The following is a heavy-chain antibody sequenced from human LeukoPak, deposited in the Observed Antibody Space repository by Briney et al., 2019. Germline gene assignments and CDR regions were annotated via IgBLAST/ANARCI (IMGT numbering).Heavy chain of an antibody. D-gene: IGHD3-3*01. CDR2: ISSSGSTI. CDR3: ARASSRTVLRFLEWLLDY. Sequence: GGSLRLSCAASGFTFSDYYVSWIRQAPGKGLEWVSYISSSGSTIYYADSVKGRFTISRDNAKNSLYLQMNSLRAEDTAVYYCARASSRTVLRFLEWLLDYWGQGTLVTVSS. CDR1: GFTFSDYY. J-gene: IGHJ4*02. V-gene: IGHV3-11*04.